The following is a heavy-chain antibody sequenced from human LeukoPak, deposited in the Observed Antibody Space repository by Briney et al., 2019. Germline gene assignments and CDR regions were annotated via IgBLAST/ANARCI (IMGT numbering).Heavy chain of an antibody. CDR1: GFPFGSYW. Sequence: GGSLRLSCVASGFPFGSYWMTWVRQAPGKGLEWVANIKQDGSKKSYVDSVKGRFTISRDNAKNSLYLQMNSLRAEDTAIYYCTRVGYIDYWGQGTLVTVSS. V-gene: IGHV3-7*04. CDR2: IKQDGSKK. CDR3: TRVGYIDY. J-gene: IGHJ4*02.